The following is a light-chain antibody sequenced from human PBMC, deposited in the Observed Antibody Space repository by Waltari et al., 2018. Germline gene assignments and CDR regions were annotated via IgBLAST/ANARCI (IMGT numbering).Light chain of an antibody. J-gene: IGKJ1*01. Sequence: IVLTQSPGTLSLSPGGRATLSCRASESVSVDYLAWSQQKPGQAPRLLIYDASTRATGVPDRFSGSGSGTDFTLTISRLEPEDFAVYYCQQYGSLPWTFGQGTKVAIK. CDR2: DAS. CDR1: ESVSVDY. V-gene: IGKV3-20*01. CDR3: QQYGSLPWT.